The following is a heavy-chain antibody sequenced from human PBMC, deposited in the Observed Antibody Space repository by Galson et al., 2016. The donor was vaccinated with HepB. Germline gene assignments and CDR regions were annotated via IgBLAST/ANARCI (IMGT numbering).Heavy chain of an antibody. V-gene: IGHV3-30-3*01. Sequence: SLRLSCAASGFTFSTYAIHWVRQAPGKGLEWVSLISYDGTTKDYADSVKGRFTLSRDNSKNTLNLQMNSLRAEDTAVYYCATSGTYRGLFEYWGQGALVTVSS. D-gene: IGHD1-26*01. CDR2: ISYDGTTK. CDR1: GFTFSTYA. J-gene: IGHJ4*02. CDR3: ATSGTYRGLFEY.